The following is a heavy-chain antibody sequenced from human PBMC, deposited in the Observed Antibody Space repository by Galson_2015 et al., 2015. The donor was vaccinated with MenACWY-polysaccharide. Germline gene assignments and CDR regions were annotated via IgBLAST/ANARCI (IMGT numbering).Heavy chain of an antibody. D-gene: IGHD2-15*01. CDR2: ITPTGDPK. V-gene: IGHV3-48*01. Sequence: SLRLSCAASGFSFSSYSMTWVRQAPGKGLEWLSYITPTGDPKMYADSVKGRFTIFRDNAKNSLYLQMNNLRAEDTAVYYCASRGVVTPYSLDYWGQGTLVSVSS. CDR1: GFSFSSYS. J-gene: IGHJ4*02. CDR3: ASRGVVTPYSLDY.